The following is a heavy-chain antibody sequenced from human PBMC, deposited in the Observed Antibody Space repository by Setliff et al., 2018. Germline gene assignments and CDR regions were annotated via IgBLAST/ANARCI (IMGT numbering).Heavy chain of an antibody. D-gene: IGHD1-1*01. CDR2: INAGNGNT. CDR1: GYTFTDYA. CDR3: AREGGWNGIILYYFDY. J-gene: IGHJ4*02. Sequence: GASVKVSCKASGYTFTDYAMHWVRQAPGQRLEWMGWINAGNGNTKYSQKLQGRVTITRDTSASTAYMELSSLRSEDTAVYYCAREGGWNGIILYYFDYWGQGTLVTVSS. V-gene: IGHV1-3*01.